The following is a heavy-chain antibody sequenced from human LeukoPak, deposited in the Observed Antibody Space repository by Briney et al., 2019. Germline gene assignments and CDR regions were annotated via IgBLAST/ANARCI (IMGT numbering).Heavy chain of an antibody. CDR2: INTDGSHT. Sequence: PGGSLRLSCAAPGFTFSGYWMHWVRQVPGKGLVWVSLINTDGSHTKYADSMKGRFTISRDNAKNTVSLQMNRLRADDTAVYYCARGASGGWYAIDYWGQGTLVTVSS. D-gene: IGHD6-19*01. J-gene: IGHJ4*02. CDR3: ARGASGGWYAIDY. V-gene: IGHV3-74*03. CDR1: GFTFSGYW.